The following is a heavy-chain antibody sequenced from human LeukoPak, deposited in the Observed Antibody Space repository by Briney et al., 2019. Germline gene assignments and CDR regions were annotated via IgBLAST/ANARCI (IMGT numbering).Heavy chain of an antibody. CDR3: AKGYGDYDPFDY. D-gene: IGHD4-17*01. CDR1: GFTFDDYA. Sequence: PGRSLRLSCAASGFTFDDYAMHWVRQAPGKGLEWVSGISWNSGSIGYADSVKGRFTISRDNAKNSLYLQMNSLRAEDTALYYCAKGYGDYDPFDYWGQGTLVTVSS. V-gene: IGHV3-9*01. J-gene: IGHJ4*02. CDR2: ISWNSGSI.